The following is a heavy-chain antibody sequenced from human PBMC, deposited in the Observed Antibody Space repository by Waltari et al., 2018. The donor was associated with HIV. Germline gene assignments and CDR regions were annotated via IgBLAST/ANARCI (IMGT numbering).Heavy chain of an antibody. J-gene: IGHJ4*02. CDR3: IRDMFGEYDY. Sequence: EVQLEESGGASVQPGGSLRLSCAASGFSISRYWMHWVRQTPGKGLVWVSRMNEDGNRIDYAGSVRGRFTISRDSAKNTLFLQMNSLRDEDTAMYYCIRDMFGEYDYWGRGALVTVSS. V-gene: IGHV3-74*01. CDR2: MNEDGNRI. D-gene: IGHD3-10*02. CDR1: GFSISRYW.